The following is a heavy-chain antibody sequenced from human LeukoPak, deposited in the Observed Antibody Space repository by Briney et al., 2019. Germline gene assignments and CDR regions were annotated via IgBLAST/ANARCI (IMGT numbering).Heavy chain of an antibody. D-gene: IGHD3-22*01. CDR1: GYTFTSYG. J-gene: IGHJ3*02. Sequence: ASVKVSCKASGYTFTSYGISWVRQAPGQGLEWMGWISAYNGNTNYAQKLQGRVTMTTDTSTSTAYMELRSLRSDDTAVYYCASHLHYYDSSGYYLSSAFDIWGQGTMVTVSS. CDR3: ASHLHYYDSSGYYLSSAFDI. V-gene: IGHV1-18*01. CDR2: ISAYNGNT.